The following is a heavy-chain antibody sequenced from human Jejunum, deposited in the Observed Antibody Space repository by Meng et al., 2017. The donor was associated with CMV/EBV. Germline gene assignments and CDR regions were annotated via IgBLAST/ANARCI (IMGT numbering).Heavy chain of an antibody. J-gene: IGHJ4*02. CDR3: VHRKDYCGNWNGGSADF. V-gene: IGHV2-5*02. CDR1: SLTSGPGG. D-gene: IGHD1-1*01. Sequence: SLTSGPGGVGWIRQPPGKALEWLAFIYWDNDKRFNPSPKNRLTITQDAPKNQVVLTMTNMDPGDTATYHCVHRKDYCGNWNGGSADFWGPGALVTVSS. CDR2: IYWDNDK.